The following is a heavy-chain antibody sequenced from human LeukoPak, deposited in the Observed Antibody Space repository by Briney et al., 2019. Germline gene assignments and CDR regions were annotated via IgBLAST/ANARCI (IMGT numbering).Heavy chain of an antibody. Sequence: GASVKVSCKASGYTFTSYGISWVRQAPGQGLEWMGWISAYNGNTNYAQKLQGRVTMTTDTSTSTAYMELSSLRSEDTAVYYCAREGPTSSSLFYYYYYMDVWGKGTTVTVSS. J-gene: IGHJ6*03. CDR2: ISAYNGNT. CDR3: AREGPTSSSLFYYYYYMDV. V-gene: IGHV1-18*01. CDR1: GYTFTSYG. D-gene: IGHD6-13*01.